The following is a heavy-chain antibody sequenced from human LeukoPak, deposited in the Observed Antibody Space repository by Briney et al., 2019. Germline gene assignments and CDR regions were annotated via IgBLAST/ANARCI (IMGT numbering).Heavy chain of an antibody. V-gene: IGHV1-2*06. Sequence: ASVKVSCKASGYTFTGYYMHWVRQAPGQGLEWMGRINPNSGGTNYAQKFQGRVTMTRDTSISTAYMELSRLRSDDTAAYYCARLCSGGSCYIGFDPWGQGTLVTVSS. D-gene: IGHD2-15*01. CDR2: INPNSGGT. J-gene: IGHJ5*02. CDR1: GYTFTGYY. CDR3: ARLCSGGSCYIGFDP.